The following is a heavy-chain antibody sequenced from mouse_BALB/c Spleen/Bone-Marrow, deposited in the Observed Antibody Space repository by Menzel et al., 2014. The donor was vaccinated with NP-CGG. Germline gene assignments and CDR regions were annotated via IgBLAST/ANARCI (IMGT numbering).Heavy chain of an antibody. V-gene: IGHV3-8*02. J-gene: IGHJ2*01. CDR2: ISYSGST. Sequence: EVMLVESGPSLVKPSQALSLTCSVTGDSITSGYWNWIRKFPGNKLEYMGYISYSGSTYYNPSLKSRISITRDTSKNQYYLQLNSVNTEDTATYYCARSRDYYGNSLDYWGQGTTLTVSS. CDR1: GDSITSGY. D-gene: IGHD2-1*01. CDR3: ARSRDYYGNSLDY.